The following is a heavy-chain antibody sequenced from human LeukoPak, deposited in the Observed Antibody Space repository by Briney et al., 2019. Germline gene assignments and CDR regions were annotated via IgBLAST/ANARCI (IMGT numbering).Heavy chain of an antibody. Sequence: PGGSLRLSCAASGFTVSSNYMSWVRQAPGKGLEWVSVIYSGGSTYYADSVKGRFTISRDNSKNTLYLQMNSLRAEDTAVYYCARDTVVRRGHGMDVWGQGTTVTVSS. J-gene: IGHJ6*02. CDR1: GFTVSSNY. D-gene: IGHD2-15*01. CDR3: ARDTVVRRGHGMDV. CDR2: IYSGGST. V-gene: IGHV3-53*01.